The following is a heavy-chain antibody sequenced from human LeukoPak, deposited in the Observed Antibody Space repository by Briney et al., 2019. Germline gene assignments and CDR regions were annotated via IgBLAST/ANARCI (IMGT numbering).Heavy chain of an antibody. CDR3: ARDLDVRLRLAYGLDV. Sequence: GGSLRLSCAASGFIFSSYAIHWVRQAPGKGLEWVAVISYDGLSKYYTDSVKGRFTISRDDSENTLYLQMISLRPEDTAVYYCARDLDVRLRLAYGLDVWGQGTTVTVSS. CDR1: GFIFSSYA. CDR2: ISYDGLSK. V-gene: IGHV3-30*04. D-gene: IGHD5-12*01. J-gene: IGHJ6*02.